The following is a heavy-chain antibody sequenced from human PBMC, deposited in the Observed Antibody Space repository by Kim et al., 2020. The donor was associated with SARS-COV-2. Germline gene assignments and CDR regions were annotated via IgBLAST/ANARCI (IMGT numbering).Heavy chain of an antibody. D-gene: IGHD1-1*01. CDR2: INDIGGRM. CDR1: GFTFSTYA. V-gene: IGHV3-23*01. CDR3: AKDPGGQLPPWYFDL. J-gene: IGHJ2*01. Sequence: GGSLRLSCAASGFTFSTYAMSWVRQAPGKGLEWVSAINDIGGRMDYADSVKGRFTISRDNSKNTVYLQMNSLRGEDTAVYYCAKDPGGQLPPWYFDLWGRGTLVTVSS.